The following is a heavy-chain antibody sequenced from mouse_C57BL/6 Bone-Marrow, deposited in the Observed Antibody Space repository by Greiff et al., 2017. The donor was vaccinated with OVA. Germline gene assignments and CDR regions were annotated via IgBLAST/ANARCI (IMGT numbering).Heavy chain of an antibody. CDR1: GYTFTSYW. J-gene: IGHJ2*01. D-gene: IGHD2-3*01. CDR2: IDPSDSYT. V-gene: IGHV1-59*01. Sequence: QVQLQQPGAELVRPGTSVTLSCKASGYTFTSYWMHWVKQRPGQGLEWIGVIDPSDSYTNYNQKFKGKATLTVDTSSSTAYMQLSSLTSEDAAVYYCALVTTDYWGQGTTLTVSS. CDR3: ALVTTDY.